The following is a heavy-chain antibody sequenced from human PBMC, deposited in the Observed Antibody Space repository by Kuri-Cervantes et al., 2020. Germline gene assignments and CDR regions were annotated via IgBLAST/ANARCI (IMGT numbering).Heavy chain of an antibody. CDR2: ISGSGGST. CDR1: GFIFSSFD. Sequence: LSLTCAASGFIFSSFDMSWVRQAPGKGLEWVSGISGSGGSTYYADSVKGRFTISRDNSKNTLYLQMNSLRAEDTAVYYCARYGWELLQHHAFDIWGQGTMVTVSS. CDR3: ARYGWELLQHHAFDI. J-gene: IGHJ3*02. D-gene: IGHD1-26*01. V-gene: IGHV3-23*01.